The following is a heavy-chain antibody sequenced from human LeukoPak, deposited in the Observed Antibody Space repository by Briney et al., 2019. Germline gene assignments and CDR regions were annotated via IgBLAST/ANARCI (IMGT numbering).Heavy chain of an antibody. CDR1: GFTFSTYV. CDR3: VRGTGY. CDR2: ISSNGDNT. Sequence: GGSLRLSRAVSGFTFSTYVMHWVRHAPGKGLEYVSAISSNGDNTYYADSAKGRFTISRDNSKNTLYLQMSSLRADDTAVYYCVRGTGYWGQGTLVTVSS. V-gene: IGHV3-64D*06. J-gene: IGHJ4*02.